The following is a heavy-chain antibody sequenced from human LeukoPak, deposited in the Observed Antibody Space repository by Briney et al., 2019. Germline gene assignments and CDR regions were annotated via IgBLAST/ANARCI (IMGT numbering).Heavy chain of an antibody. Sequence: GSLRLSCAASGFTFSDYYMSWIRQAPGKGLEWVSYISSSGSTIYYADSVKGRFTISRDNAKNSLYLQMNSLRAEDTAVYYCARGNSSSWYVVYYYYMDVWGKGTTVTISS. CDR1: GFTFSDYY. J-gene: IGHJ6*03. D-gene: IGHD6-13*01. V-gene: IGHV3-11*01. CDR2: ISSSGSTI. CDR3: ARGNSSSWYVVYYYYMDV.